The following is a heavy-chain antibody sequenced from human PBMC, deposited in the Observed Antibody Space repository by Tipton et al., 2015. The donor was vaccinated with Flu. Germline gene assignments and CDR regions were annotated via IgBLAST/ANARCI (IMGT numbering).Heavy chain of an antibody. CDR1: GDSIGSDYY. J-gene: IGHJ4*02. CDR3: ARHQSSSLLPFDY. V-gene: IGHV4-38-2*01. D-gene: IGHD6-6*01. CDR2: IYRSGPT. Sequence: TLSLTCSVSGDSIGSDYYWGWIRQPPGQGLEWIGNIYRSGPTYINPSLKSRVTLSVDRSENQFSLRLSSVTAADTAVYYCARHQSSSLLPFDYWDQGTLVTVSS.